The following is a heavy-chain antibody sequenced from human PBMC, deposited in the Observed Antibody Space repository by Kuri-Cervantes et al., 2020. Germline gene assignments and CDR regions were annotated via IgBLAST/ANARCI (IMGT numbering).Heavy chain of an antibody. CDR2: IYYSGST. J-gene: IGHJ5*02. V-gene: IGHV4-39*07. CDR1: GGSISSSSYY. D-gene: IGHD2-2*01. CDR3: ARARYQLLRGPGSKYNWFDP. Sequence: SETLSLTCTVSGGSISSSSYYWGWIRQPPGKGLEWIGSIYYSGSTYYNPSLKSRVTISVDTSKNQFSLKLSSVTAADTAVYYCARARYQLLRGPGSKYNWFDPWGQGTLVTVSS.